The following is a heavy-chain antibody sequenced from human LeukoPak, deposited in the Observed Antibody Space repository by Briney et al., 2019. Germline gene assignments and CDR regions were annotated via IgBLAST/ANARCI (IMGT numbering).Heavy chain of an antibody. Sequence: ASVKVSCKASGYTFTSYYMHWVRQAPGQGLEWMGITNPSGGSTSYAQKFQGRVTMTRDTSTSTVYMELSSLRSEDTAVYYCARSRITIFGVVTAPQYWGQGTLVTVSS. CDR1: GYTFTSYY. CDR2: TNPSGGST. V-gene: IGHV1-46*01. CDR3: ARSRITIFGVVTAPQY. D-gene: IGHD3-3*01. J-gene: IGHJ4*02.